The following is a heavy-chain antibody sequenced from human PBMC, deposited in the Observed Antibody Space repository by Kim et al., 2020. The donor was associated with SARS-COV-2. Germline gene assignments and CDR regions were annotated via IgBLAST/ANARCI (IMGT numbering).Heavy chain of an antibody. Sequence: ASVKVSCKASGYTFTSYGISWVRQAPGQGLEWMGWISAYNGNTNYAQKLQGRVTMTTDTSTSTAYMELRSLRSDDTAVYYCARDLQWGGDYHSQDAFDIWGQGTMVTVSS. CDR1: GYTFTSYG. J-gene: IGHJ3*02. CDR3: ARDLQWGGDYHSQDAFDI. D-gene: IGHD2-21*02. V-gene: IGHV1-18*01. CDR2: ISAYNGNT.